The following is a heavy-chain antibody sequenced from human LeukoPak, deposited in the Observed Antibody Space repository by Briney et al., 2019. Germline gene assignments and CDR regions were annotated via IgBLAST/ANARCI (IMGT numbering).Heavy chain of an antibody. Sequence: GGSLRLSCAASGFTFSSYAMHWVRQAPGKGLEWVAVISYDGSNKYYADSVKGRFTISRDNSKNTLYLQMNSLRAEDTAVYYCAKLLGVKRYSYGQFDHWGQGTLVTVSS. CDR3: AKLLGVKRYSYGQFDH. D-gene: IGHD5-18*01. V-gene: IGHV3-30*07. CDR2: ISYDGSNK. CDR1: GFTFSSYA. J-gene: IGHJ4*02.